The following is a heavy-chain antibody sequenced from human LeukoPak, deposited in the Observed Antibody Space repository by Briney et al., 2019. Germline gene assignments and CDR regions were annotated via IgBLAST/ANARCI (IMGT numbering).Heavy chain of an antibody. CDR1: GGSIGSGGYY. J-gene: IGHJ4*02. Sequence: PSETLSLTCTVSGGSIGSGGYYWSWIRQHPGKGQEWIGYIYYSGSTNYNPSLRGRVTISLDTSKNQVSLKLSSVTAADTAMYYCARKDGDGWGQGTLVTVSS. CDR2: IYYSGST. CDR3: ARKDGDG. D-gene: IGHD5-24*01. V-gene: IGHV4-61*08.